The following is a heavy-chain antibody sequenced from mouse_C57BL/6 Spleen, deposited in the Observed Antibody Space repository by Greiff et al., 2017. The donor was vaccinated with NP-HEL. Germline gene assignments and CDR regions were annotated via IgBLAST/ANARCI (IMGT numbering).Heavy chain of an antibody. CDR3: AREFNTRGFAY. CDR1: GYAFTNYL. J-gene: IGHJ3*01. D-gene: IGHD3-1*01. V-gene: IGHV1-54*01. CDR2: INPGSGGT. Sequence: QVQLQQSGAELVRPGTSVKVSCKASGYAFTNYLIEWVKQRPGQGLEWIGVINPGSGGTNYNEKFKGKATLTADKSSSTAYMQLSSLTSEDSAVYFCAREFNTRGFAYWGQGTLVTVSA.